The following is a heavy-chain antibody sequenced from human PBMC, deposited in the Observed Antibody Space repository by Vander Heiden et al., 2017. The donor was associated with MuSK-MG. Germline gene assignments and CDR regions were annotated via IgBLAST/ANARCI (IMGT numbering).Heavy chain of an antibody. CDR3: AKGYYDSSGYSSFDY. D-gene: IGHD3-22*01. CDR2: ISGSGGST. CDR1: GFTFSGYG. V-gene: IGHV3-23*04. J-gene: IGHJ4*02. Sequence: EVQLVESGGGLVQPGGSLRLSCAASGFTFSGYGMSWVGQAPGKGLEWVSAISGSGGSTYYADSVKGRFTISRDNSKNTLYLQMNSLRAEDTAVYYCAKGYYDSSGYSSFDYWGQGTLVTVSS.